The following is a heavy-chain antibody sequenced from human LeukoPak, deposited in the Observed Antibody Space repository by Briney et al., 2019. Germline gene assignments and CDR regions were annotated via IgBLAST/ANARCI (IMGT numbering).Heavy chain of an antibody. CDR1: GFTFKSYA. V-gene: IGHV3-21*01. D-gene: IGHD3-22*01. CDR3: ARRGYSDSSGYDY. CDR2: ISGDSTDI. J-gene: IGHJ4*02. Sequence: WGSLRLSCATSGFTFKSYAMNWVRQSPGKGLEWVSSISGDSTDIYYADSLMGRSTISRDNAKNSLYLQINSLRAEDTAIYYCARRGYSDSSGYDYWGQGTLVTVSS.